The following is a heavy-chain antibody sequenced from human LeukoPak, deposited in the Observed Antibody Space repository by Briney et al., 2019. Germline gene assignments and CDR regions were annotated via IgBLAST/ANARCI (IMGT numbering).Heavy chain of an antibody. CDR1: GDSVSSNSAA. V-gene: IGHV6-1*01. CDR3: ARMRAVGVPRNFDS. CDR2: TYYRSMWYY. D-gene: IGHD6-19*01. J-gene: IGHJ4*02. Sequence: SQTLSLTCAISGDSVSSNSAAWNWIRQSPSRGLEWLGRTYYRSMWYYDYAVSVESRITVNPETSKNQFSLLLNSVTPEDTAVYYCARMRAVGVPRNFDSWGQGTLVTVSS.